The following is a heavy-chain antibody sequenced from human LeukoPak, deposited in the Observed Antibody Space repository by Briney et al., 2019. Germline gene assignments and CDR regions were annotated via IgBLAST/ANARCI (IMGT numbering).Heavy chain of an antibody. D-gene: IGHD1-14*01. Sequence: GGSPRLSCAASGFTFSSSAMSWVRQAPGKGLEWVSVIYSGGSTYYADSVKGRFTISRDNSKNTLYLQMNSLRAEDTAVYYCATDLRSRSYWGQGTLVTVSS. V-gene: IGHV3-53*01. CDR3: ATDLRSRSY. CDR2: IYSGGST. J-gene: IGHJ4*02. CDR1: GFTFSSSA.